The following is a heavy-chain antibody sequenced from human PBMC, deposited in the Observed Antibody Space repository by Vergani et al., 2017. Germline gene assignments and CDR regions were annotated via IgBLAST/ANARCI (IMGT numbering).Heavy chain of an antibody. D-gene: IGHD3-9*01. Sequence: EGQLVESGGGLVKPGGSLRLSCAASGFTFSSYSMNWVRQAPGKGLEWVSYISSSSSTIYYADSVKGRFTISRDNAKNSLYLQMNSLRAEDTAVYYCARDAGLVIVDVWGQGTTVTVSS. CDR3: ARDAGLVIVDV. CDR1: GFTFSSYS. V-gene: IGHV3-48*01. CDR2: ISSSSSTI. J-gene: IGHJ6*02.